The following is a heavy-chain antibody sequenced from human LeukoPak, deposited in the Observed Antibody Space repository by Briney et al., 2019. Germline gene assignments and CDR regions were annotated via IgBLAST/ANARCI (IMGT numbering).Heavy chain of an antibody. J-gene: IGHJ6*03. CDR3: ARDAARYCDTTICLTSAYYYHMDV. CDR1: GFTFSDYY. Sequence: GGSLRLSCAASGFTFSDYYMTWIRRAPGKGLEWLSYISSRGTTMFYADSVKGRFTISRDNAKNSLFLQMNSLRADDTAVYYCARDAARYCDTTICLTSAYYYHMDVWGKGTTVTVSS. V-gene: IGHV3-11*01. CDR2: ISSRGTTM. D-gene: IGHD2-2*01.